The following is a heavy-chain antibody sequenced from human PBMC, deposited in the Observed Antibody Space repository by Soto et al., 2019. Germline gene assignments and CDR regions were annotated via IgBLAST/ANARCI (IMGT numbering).Heavy chain of an antibody. CDR3: ARADYDILTGFYYYYGMDV. CDR2: INSDGSST. V-gene: IGHV3-74*01. D-gene: IGHD3-9*01. CDR1: GFTFSSYW. J-gene: IGHJ6*02. Sequence: GGSLRLSCAASGFTFSSYWTHWVRQAPGKGLVWVSRINSDGSSTSYADSVKGRFTISRDNAKNTLYLQMNSLRAEDTAVYYCARADYDILTGFYYYYGMDVWGQGTTVTVSS.